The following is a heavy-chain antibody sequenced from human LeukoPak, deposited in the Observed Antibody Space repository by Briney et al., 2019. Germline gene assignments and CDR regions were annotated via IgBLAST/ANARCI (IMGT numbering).Heavy chain of an antibody. CDR1: GFTFSSYA. D-gene: IGHD2-15*01. J-gene: IGHJ4*02. Sequence: PGGSLRLSCSASGFTFSSYAMHWVRQAPGKGLEYVSAISSNGGSTYYADSVKGRFTISRDNSKNTLYLQMSSLRAEDTAVYYCVKDFGDCSGGSCYRFFDYWGQGTLVTVSS. CDR2: ISSNGGST. V-gene: IGHV3-64D*09. CDR3: VKDFGDCSGGSCYRFFDY.